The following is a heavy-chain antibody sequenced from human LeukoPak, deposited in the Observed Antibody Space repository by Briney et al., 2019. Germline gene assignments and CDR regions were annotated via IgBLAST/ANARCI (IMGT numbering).Heavy chain of an antibody. D-gene: IGHD6-13*01. J-gene: IGHJ5*02. CDR3: ARVTSSSWYNWFDP. CDR2: IYHSGST. CDR1: GGSISSSNW. V-gene: IGHV4-4*02. Sequence: KASETLSLTCAVSGGSISSSNWWRWVRQPPGKGLEWIGEIYHSGSTNYNPSLKSRVTISVDKSKNQFSLKLSSVTAADTAVYYCARVTSSSWYNWFDPWGQGTLVTVSS.